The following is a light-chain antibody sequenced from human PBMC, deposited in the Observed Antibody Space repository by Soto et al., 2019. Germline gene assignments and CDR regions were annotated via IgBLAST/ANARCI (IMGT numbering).Light chain of an antibody. CDR3: QSYDTSLSGSRV. V-gene: IGLV1-40*01. J-gene: IGLJ1*01. CDR1: SSNIGAGYD. Sequence: QSVLTQPPSLSGAPGQRVTISCSGSSSNIGAGYDVHWYQHFPGTAPKLLICGNINRPSGVPDRFSGSKSGTSASLAITGLQAEDEADYYCQSYDTSLSGSRVFGTGTKLTVL. CDR2: GNI.